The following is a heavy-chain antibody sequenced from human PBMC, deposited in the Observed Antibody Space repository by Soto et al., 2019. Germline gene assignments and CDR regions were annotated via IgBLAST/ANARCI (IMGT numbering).Heavy chain of an antibody. CDR3: ARGECSSVYCFTRWALDI. D-gene: IGHD2-2*01. CDR2: INHSGST. V-gene: IGHV4-34*01. J-gene: IGHJ3*02. CDR1: GGSFSGYY. Sequence: QVQLQQWGAGLLKPSETLSLTCAVSGGSFSGYYWTWIRQTPGKGLEWIGEINHSGSTNYEPSLKSRVSISADTSKKQFSLNLTSVTAAGTAVYYCARGECSSVYCFTRWALDIWGQGTVVTVSS.